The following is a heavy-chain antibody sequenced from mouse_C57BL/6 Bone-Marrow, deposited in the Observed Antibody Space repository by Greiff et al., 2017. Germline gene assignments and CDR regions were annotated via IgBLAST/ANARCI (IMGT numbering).Heavy chain of an antibody. Sequence: QVQLQQSGAELARPGASVKMSCKASGYTFTSYTMHWVKQRPGQGLEWIGYINPSSGYTKYNQKFKDKATLTAEKSSSTAYMQLSSLTSEDSAVYYCARYGVYGTDWYFDVWGTGTTVTVSS. CDR2: INPSSGYT. CDR3: ARYGVYGTDWYFDV. V-gene: IGHV1-4*01. J-gene: IGHJ1*03. CDR1: GYTFTSYT. D-gene: IGHD1-1*01.